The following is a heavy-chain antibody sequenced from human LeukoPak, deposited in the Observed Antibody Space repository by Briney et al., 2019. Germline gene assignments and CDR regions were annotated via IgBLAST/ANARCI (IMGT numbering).Heavy chain of an antibody. D-gene: IGHD2-2*01. V-gene: IGHV1-69*13. CDR1: RGTLSSYA. CDR3: ARCPIVVVPAAVTWDYYIDV. CDR2: IIPIFGTA. Sequence: SVKVSCKASRGTLSSYAISGVRQAPGQGREWMGGIIPIFGTANYAQKLQGRVRITADESTGTAYMELSRLRSEDTAVYYCARCPIVVVPAAVTWDYYIDVWGKGTTVTVSS. J-gene: IGHJ6*03.